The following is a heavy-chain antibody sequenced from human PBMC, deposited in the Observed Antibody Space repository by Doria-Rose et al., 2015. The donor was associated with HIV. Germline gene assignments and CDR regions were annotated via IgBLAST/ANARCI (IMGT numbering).Heavy chain of an antibody. J-gene: IGHJ4*02. D-gene: IGHD6-13*01. V-gene: IGHV2-26*01. CDR1: GVSLSSPGMG. Sequence: SGPVLVKPTETLTLTCTVSGVSLSSPGMGVSWIRQPPGKALEWLANIFSDDERSYKPSPKSRLTISRCTSKSQVVLTMTDMDPVDTATYYCARIKSSRWYHKYYFDFWGQGTLVIVSA. CDR2: IFSDDER. CDR3: ARIKSSRWYHKYYFDF.